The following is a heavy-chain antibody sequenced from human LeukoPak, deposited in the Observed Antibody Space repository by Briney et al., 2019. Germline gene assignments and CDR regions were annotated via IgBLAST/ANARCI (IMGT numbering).Heavy chain of an antibody. J-gene: IGHJ4*02. CDR3: ATPSGAYDSGTHLTSYFDY. CDR2: IYHNGST. D-gene: IGHD3-10*01. CDR1: VYSISLGYY. Sequence: SVPQSLTCTVSVYSISLGYYLDWIRQPPGNGLDWIGRIYHNGSTHYNPSLKSRVTISVDPSKSQFSLKLSSVTAADTAVYFCATPSGAYDSGTHLTSYFDYWGQGTLLTVSS. V-gene: IGHV4-38-2*02.